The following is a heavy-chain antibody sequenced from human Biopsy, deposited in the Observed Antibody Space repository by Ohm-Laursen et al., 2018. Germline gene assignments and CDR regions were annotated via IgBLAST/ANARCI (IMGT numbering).Heavy chain of an antibody. CDR1: GYTFTTYD. CDR2: LNPVSGNS. D-gene: IGHD1-7*01. J-gene: IGHJ5*02. CDR3: GRAVRNQLLTDP. Sequence: ASVKVSCKTSGYTFTTYDITWVRQASGQGPEWIGWLNPVSGNSNFGQKFRGRVTVTSDTSISTAYMELSGLTSDDTATYYCGRAVRNQLLTDPWGQGTLVTVTS. V-gene: IGHV1-8*01.